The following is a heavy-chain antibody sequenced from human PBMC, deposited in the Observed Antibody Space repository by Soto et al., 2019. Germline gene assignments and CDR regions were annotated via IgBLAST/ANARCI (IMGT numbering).Heavy chain of an antibody. J-gene: IGHJ6*02. D-gene: IGHD1-26*01. CDR2: IIDSGGST. CDR3: GKGRSYYYYYGVDV. V-gene: IGHV3-23*01. CDR1: GFTFSSCA. Sequence: GGSLRLSCAASGFTFSSCAMGWVRQAPGKGLEWVSDIIDSGGSTYCADAVKGRFTISRDNSKSTLYLQMNSLRAEDTAVYYCGKGRSYYYYYGVDVWGQGTTVTVSS.